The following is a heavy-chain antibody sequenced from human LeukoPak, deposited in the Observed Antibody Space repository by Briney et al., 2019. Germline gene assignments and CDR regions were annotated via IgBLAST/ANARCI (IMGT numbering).Heavy chain of an antibody. CDR1: GYTFTSYG. D-gene: IGHD3-22*01. J-gene: IGHJ5*02. Sequence: ASVKVSCKASGYTFTSYGISWVRQAPGQGLEWVGWISAYNGSTNYAQKLQGRVTMATDTSTSTAYMELRSLRSDDTAVYYCARDLDAYYYDSSGYTDWFDPWGQGTLVTVSS. V-gene: IGHV1-18*01. CDR3: ARDLDAYYYDSSGYTDWFDP. CDR2: ISAYNGST.